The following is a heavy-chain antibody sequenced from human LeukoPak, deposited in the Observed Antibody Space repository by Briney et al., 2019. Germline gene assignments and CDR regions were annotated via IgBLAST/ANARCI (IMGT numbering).Heavy chain of an antibody. Sequence: VASVKVSCKASGYTFTNFGISWVRQAPGQGLEWLGWITTYNGNTNYAQKFQGRVTVTTDTSTSTAYMELRSLRYDDTAVYYCARRGDRGWHNWFDPWGQGTLVTVSS. V-gene: IGHV1-18*01. CDR1: GYTFTNFG. CDR2: ITTYNGNT. J-gene: IGHJ5*02. D-gene: IGHD3-10*01. CDR3: ARRGDRGWHNWFDP.